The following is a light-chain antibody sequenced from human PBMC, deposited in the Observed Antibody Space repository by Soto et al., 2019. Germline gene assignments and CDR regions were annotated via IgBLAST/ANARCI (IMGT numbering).Light chain of an antibody. CDR1: QGISNY. J-gene: IGKJ4*01. CDR2: AAS. CDR3: QMYNNWLGT. Sequence: DIQLTQSPSFLSASVGDRVTITCRASQGISNYLAWYQQKPGKAPKLLIYAASTLQSGVPSRFSGSGSGAEFTLTISSLQSEDFAVYYCQMYNNWLGTFGGGTKVEIK. V-gene: IGKV1-9*01.